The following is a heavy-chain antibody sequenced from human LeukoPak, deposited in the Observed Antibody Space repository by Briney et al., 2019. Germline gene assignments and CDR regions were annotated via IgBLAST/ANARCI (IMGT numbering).Heavy chain of an antibody. CDR2: INPSGGTT. V-gene: IGHV1-46*01. CDR3: ARERGYCSARTCYHFEY. Sequence: ASVKVSCKASGYTFTSYYMHWVRQAPGQGLEWMGIINPSGGTTTYAQKFQGRVTLTSDTSTSKVYMELSSLTSEDTAVYYCARERGYCSARTCYHFEYWGQGTLVTVSS. CDR1: GYTFTSYY. J-gene: IGHJ4*02. D-gene: IGHD2-15*01.